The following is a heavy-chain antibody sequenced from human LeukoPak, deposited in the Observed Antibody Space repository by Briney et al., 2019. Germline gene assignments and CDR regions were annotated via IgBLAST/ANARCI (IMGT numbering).Heavy chain of an antibody. J-gene: IGHJ4*02. CDR3: ARVAGAGNQIDY. CDR1: GGTFSIYA. V-gene: IGHV1-69*13. CDR2: IIPIFGTA. D-gene: IGHD6-19*01. Sequence: SVKVSCTATGGTFSIYAISWVRQAPGQGLEWMGGIIPIFGTANYAQKFQGRVTITADESTSTAYMELSSLRSEDTAVYYCARVAGAGNQIDYWGQGTLVTVSS.